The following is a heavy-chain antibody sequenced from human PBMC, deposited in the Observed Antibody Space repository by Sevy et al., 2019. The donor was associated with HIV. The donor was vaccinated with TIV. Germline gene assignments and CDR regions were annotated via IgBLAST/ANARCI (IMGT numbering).Heavy chain of an antibody. CDR2: ISWNGVNM. D-gene: IGHD2-8*01. CDR3: VKGNTLTLYGSSESRLPLGFDS. V-gene: IGHV3-9*01. CDR1: GFTFGDYG. J-gene: IGHJ4*02. Sequence: GGSLRLSCVASGFTFGDYGMHWVRQAPGKGLEWVSGISWNGVNMVYADSVEGRFTISRDNAKNSLYLQVNSLRAEDTALYYCVKGNTLTLYGSSESRLPLGFDSWGQGTLVTVSS.